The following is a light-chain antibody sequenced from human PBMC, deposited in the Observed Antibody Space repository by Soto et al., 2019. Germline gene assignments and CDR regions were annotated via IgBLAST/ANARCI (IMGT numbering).Light chain of an antibody. J-gene: IGKJ4*01. V-gene: IGKV3-15*01. CDR3: QQYERWPPLA. Sequence: EIVLTQAPATLSVSPGERATLSCRSSQSVSSNLAWYQQKPGQAPRLLIYGASTRATGIPARFSGSGSGTEFTLTINDLQSEDFAVYYCQQYERWPPLAFGGGTKVDIK. CDR2: GAS. CDR1: QSVSSN.